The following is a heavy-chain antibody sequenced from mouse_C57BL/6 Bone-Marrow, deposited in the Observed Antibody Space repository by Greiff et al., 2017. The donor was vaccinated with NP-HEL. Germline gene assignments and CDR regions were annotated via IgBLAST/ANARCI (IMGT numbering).Heavy chain of an antibody. CDR1: GFTFSSYA. V-gene: IGHV5-4*01. CDR2: ISDGGSYT. Sequence: EVQLVESGGGLVKPGGSLKLSCAASGFTFSSYAMSWVRQTPEKRLEWVATISDGGSYTYYPDNVKGRFTISRANAKNNLYLQMSHLKSEDTAMYYCARDPSWFAYWGQGTLVTVSA. J-gene: IGHJ3*01. CDR3: ARDPSWFAY.